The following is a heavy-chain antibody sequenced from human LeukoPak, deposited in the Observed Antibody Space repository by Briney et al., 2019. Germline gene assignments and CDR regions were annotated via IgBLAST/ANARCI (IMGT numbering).Heavy chain of an antibody. J-gene: IGHJ4*02. CDR1: GFTFRNYW. V-gene: IGHV3-7*01. Sequence: WGSLRLSCTASGFTFRNYWLGWVRQPPGKGLEWVANINPDGSKKQYGDSVKGRYTTSRDNAKNSLDLQMSSLRAEDTAIYYCARIWYFGDNNWRYFDNWGQGTLVTVSS. CDR3: ARIWYFGDNNWRYFDN. CDR2: INPDGSKK. D-gene: IGHD3-10*01.